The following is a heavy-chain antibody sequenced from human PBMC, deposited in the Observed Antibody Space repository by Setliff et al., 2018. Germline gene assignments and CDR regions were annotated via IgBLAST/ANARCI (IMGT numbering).Heavy chain of an antibody. D-gene: IGHD6-19*01. CDR1: GGSVNSGYDN. J-gene: IGHJ6*03. CDR2: INRRGST. CDR3: ARATSGWYSAYYYYMDV. V-gene: IGHV4-61*09. Sequence: SSETLSLTCTVSGGSVNSGYDNWNWLRQPAGKGLEWIGHINRRGSTNSTPSLKSRVTISLDTSKNQFSLNPTSVTAADTAVYYCARATSGWYSAYYYYMDVWGKGTTVTVSS.